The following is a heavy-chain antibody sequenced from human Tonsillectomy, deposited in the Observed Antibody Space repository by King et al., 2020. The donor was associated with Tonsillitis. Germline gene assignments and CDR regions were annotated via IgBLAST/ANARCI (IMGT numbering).Heavy chain of an antibody. Sequence: VQLVESGGGLVQPGGSLRLSCAASGFTVSGNYMSWLRQAPGKGLEWVSVIYSGGSTYYADSVKGRFTISRDNSKNTLYLQMNSLGAEDTALYYCARHRGVGTTEDAFDIWGQGTMVTVSS. CDR1: GFTVSGNY. J-gene: IGHJ3*02. CDR3: ARHRGVGTTEDAFDI. CDR2: IYSGGST. D-gene: IGHD1-26*01. V-gene: IGHV3-66*04.